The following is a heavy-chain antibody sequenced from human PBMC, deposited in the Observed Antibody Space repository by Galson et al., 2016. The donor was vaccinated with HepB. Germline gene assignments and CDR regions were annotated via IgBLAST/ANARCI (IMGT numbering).Heavy chain of an antibody. CDR3: AKDQVTRRASWEH. V-gene: IGHV3-23*01. Sequence: SLRLSCAASGFMFSSHAMSWVRRAPGQGREWVSTISGRGGITDYVDSGEGRFTISRDNSKNTLYLQMNSLTAEDTAVYYCAKDQVTRRASWEHWGQGTLVSVSS. J-gene: IGHJ1*01. CDR1: GFMFSSHA. CDR2: ISGRGGIT. D-gene: IGHD2-21*02.